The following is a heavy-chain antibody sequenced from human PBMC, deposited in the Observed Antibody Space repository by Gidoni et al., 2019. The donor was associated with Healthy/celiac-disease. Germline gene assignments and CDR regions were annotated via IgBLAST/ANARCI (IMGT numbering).Heavy chain of an antibody. J-gene: IGHJ6*02. CDR1: GYHYNSYY. Sequence: QVQLVQSGAEVKKPGASVKVYCQASGYHYNSYYMHWVRQAPGQGLEWVGIINPSGGSTSYAQKFQGRVTMTRDTSTSTVYMELSSLRSEDTAVYYCASAPLRVGIDVWGQGTTVTVSS. CDR2: INPSGGST. V-gene: IGHV1-46*02. CDR3: ASAPLRVGIDV.